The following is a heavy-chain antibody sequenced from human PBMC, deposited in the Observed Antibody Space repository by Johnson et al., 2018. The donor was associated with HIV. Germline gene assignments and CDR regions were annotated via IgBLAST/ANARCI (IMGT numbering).Heavy chain of an antibody. CDR1: GFMFDDYA. CDR2: ISWNSVTI. V-gene: IGHV3-9*01. CDR3: AKDLTIFGVAPNDAFDI. J-gene: IGHJ3*02. D-gene: IGHD3-3*01. Sequence: VQLVESGGGLVQPGRSLRLSCAASGFMFDDYAMHWVRQAPGKGLEWVSGISWNSVTIGYADSVKGRFTISRDNSKNTLYLQMNSLRAEDTAVYYCAKDLTIFGVAPNDAFDIWGQGTKVTVS.